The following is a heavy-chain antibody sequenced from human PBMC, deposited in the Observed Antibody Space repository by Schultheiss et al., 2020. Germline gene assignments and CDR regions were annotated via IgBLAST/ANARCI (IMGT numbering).Heavy chain of an antibody. D-gene: IGHD3-22*01. CDR2: ISYDGSNK. CDR3: ASDLKTYYYDSSGYSVLQGLWSPQFDP. CDR1: GFTFSSYA. V-gene: IGHV3-30*01. Sequence: GGSLRLSCAASGFTFSSYAMHWVRQVPGKGLEWVAVISYDGSNKYYADSVKGRFTISRDNSKNTLYLQMNSLRAEDTAVYYCASDLKTYYYDSSGYSVLQGLWSPQFDPWGQGTLVNVSS. J-gene: IGHJ5*02.